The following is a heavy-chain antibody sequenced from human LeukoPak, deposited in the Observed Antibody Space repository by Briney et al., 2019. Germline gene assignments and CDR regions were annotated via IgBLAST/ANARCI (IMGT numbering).Heavy chain of an antibody. Sequence: PSETLSLTCTVSGGSISSGGYYWSWIRQHPGKGLEWIGYIYYSGSTYYNPSLKSRVTISVDTSKNQFSLKLSSVTAADTAVYYCARDSFPDHVASHKPDYYYYYGMDVWGQGTTVTVSS. CDR2: IYYSGST. V-gene: IGHV4-31*03. CDR3: ARDSFPDHVASHKPDYYYYYGMDV. CDR1: GGSISSGGYY. J-gene: IGHJ6*02. D-gene: IGHD2-15*01.